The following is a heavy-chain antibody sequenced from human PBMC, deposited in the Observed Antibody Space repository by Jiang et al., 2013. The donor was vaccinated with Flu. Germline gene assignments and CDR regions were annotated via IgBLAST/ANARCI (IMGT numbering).Heavy chain of an antibody. CDR1: YTFTSYA. Sequence: YTFTSYAMHWVRQPRQRLEWMGWINAGNGNTKYSQKFQGRVTITRDTSASTAYMELSSLRSEDTAVYYCARAECSGGSCYSGFDYWGQGTLVTVSS. J-gene: IGHJ4*02. V-gene: IGHV1-3*01. CDR3: ARAECSGGSCYSGFDY. CDR2: INAGNGNT. D-gene: IGHD2-15*01.